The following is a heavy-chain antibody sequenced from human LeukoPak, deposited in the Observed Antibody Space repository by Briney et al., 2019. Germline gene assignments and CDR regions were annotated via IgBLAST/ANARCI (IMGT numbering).Heavy chain of an antibody. Sequence: GGSLRLSCAASGFTFSSYSMSWVRQAPGKGLEWVSSISSSSSYIYYADSVKGRFTISRDNAKNSLYLQMNSLRAEDTAVYYCARARHYGSGSFFDYWGQGTLVTVSS. D-gene: IGHD3-10*01. CDR3: ARARHYGSGSFFDY. V-gene: IGHV3-21*01. CDR1: GFTFSSYS. CDR2: ISSSSSYI. J-gene: IGHJ4*02.